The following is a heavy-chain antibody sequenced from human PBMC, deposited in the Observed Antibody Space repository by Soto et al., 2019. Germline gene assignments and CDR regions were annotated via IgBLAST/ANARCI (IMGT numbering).Heavy chain of an antibody. V-gene: IGHV3-66*01. CDR1: GFTVSSNY. CDR2: IYSGGST. J-gene: IGHJ4*02. D-gene: IGHD2-15*01. Sequence: PGGSLRLSCAASGFTVSSNYMSWVRQAPGKGLEWVSVIYSGGSTYYADSVKGRFIISRDDSKNTLFLQMNSLRAEDTAVYYCATAKLLLPWLFDYWGQGTPVTVS. CDR3: ATAKLLLPWLFDY.